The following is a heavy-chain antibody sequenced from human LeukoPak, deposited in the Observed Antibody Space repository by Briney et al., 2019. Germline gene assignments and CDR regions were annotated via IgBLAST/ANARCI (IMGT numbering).Heavy chain of an antibody. CDR3: ASSVRTDDAFDI. CDR1: GYTFTSYA. V-gene: IGHV1-3*03. Sequence: GASVKVSCKASGYTFTSYAMNWVRQAPGQGLEWMGWINAGNGNTKYSQEFQGRVTITRDTSASTAYMELSSLRSEDMAVYYCASSVRTDDAFDIWGQGTMVTVSS. D-gene: IGHD3/OR15-3a*01. J-gene: IGHJ3*02. CDR2: INAGNGNT.